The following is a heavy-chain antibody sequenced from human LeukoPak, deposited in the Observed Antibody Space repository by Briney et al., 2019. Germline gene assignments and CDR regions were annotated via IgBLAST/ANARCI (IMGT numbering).Heavy chain of an antibody. J-gene: IGHJ4*02. D-gene: IGHD3-10*01. CDR2: IIPNSGGT. Sequence: ASVKVSCKASGYTFTDSYMHWVRQAPGQGLEWMGWIIPNSGGTNYAQTFQGRVTMTRDTSTSTVYMELSSLRSEDTAVYYCARGGGLLWFGELLYRDFDYWGQGTLVTVSS. V-gene: IGHV1-2*02. CDR3: ARGGGLLWFGELLYRDFDY. CDR1: GYTFTDSY.